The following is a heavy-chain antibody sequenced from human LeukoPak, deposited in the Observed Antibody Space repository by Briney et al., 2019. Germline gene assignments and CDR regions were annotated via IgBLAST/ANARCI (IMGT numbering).Heavy chain of an antibody. D-gene: IGHD7-27*01. CDR1: GYTFTGYY. Sequence: ASVKVSCKAAGYTFTGYYMHWVRQAPGQGLEWMGGINPNSDGTNYAQKFLGRVTTTWDTSISTAYMELSRLRSDVTAGYYCARGADWGPYYFDYGGQGTLVTVPS. V-gene: IGHV1-2*02. CDR3: ARGADWGPYYFDY. J-gene: IGHJ4*02. CDR2: INPNSDGT.